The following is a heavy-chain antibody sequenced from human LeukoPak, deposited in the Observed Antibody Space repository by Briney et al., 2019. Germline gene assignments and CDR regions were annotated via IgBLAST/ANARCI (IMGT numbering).Heavy chain of an antibody. Sequence: GASVKVSCKASGYTFTGYYIHWVRQAPGQGLEWMGWINPKRGGTNYAQKFQGRVTMTRDTSISTAYMELSRLRSDDTAVYYRAREVGGSLYMDVWGKGTTVTVSS. D-gene: IGHD4-23*01. CDR1: GYTFTGYY. CDR2: INPKRGGT. J-gene: IGHJ6*03. V-gene: IGHV1-2*02. CDR3: AREVGGSLYMDV.